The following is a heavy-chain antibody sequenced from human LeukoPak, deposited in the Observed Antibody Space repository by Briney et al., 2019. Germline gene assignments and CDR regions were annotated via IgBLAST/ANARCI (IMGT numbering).Heavy chain of an antibody. CDR2: IYYGGST. J-gene: IGHJ3*02. Sequence: SETLSLTCTVSGVSISSSSYYWGWIRQPPGKGLEWIGSIYYGGSTNYNPSLKSRVTISIDTSKNQFSLKLSSVTAADTAVYYCARRAVTTPGDIWGQGTMVTVSS. CDR1: GVSISSSSYY. D-gene: IGHD4-17*01. V-gene: IGHV4-39*01. CDR3: ARRAVTTPGDI.